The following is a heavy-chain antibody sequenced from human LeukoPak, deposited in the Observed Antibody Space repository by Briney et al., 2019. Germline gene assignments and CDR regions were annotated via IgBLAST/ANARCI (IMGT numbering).Heavy chain of an antibody. V-gene: IGHV3-33*06. D-gene: IGHD3/OR15-3a*01. Sequence: YADSVKGRFTISRDNSKNELHLQMNSLRVEDSAVYFCAKDETSDFCFDHCGQGTVVTVSS. J-gene: IGHJ4*02. CDR3: AKDETSDFCFDH.